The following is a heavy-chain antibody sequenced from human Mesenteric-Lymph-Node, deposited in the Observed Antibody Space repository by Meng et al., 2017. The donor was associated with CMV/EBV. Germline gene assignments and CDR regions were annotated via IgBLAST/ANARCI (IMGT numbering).Heavy chain of an antibody. V-gene: IGHV3-23*01. CDR2: ISGSGGST. CDR3: ATGSEYNPFDP. CDR1: GFMFSSYA. D-gene: IGHD5-24*01. Sequence: GESLKISCAASGFMFSSYAMSWVRQAPGKGLEWVSGISGSGGSTYYADSVKGRFTISRDNSKNTLYLQMNSLRAEDMAVYYCATGSEYNPFDPWGQGTLVTVSS. J-gene: IGHJ5*02.